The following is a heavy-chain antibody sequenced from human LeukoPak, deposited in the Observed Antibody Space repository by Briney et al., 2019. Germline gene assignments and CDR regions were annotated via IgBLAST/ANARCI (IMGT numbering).Heavy chain of an antibody. CDR1: GFTFSDYY. J-gene: IGHJ1*01. CDR3: ARDPGAYYYDSSGAQD. Sequence: GSLRLSCAASGFTFSDYYMNWIRQAPGKGLEWVSYISSSGSTIYYADSVKGRFTISRDNAKNSLYLQMNSLRAEDTAVYYCARDPGAYYYDSSGAQDWGQGTLVTVSS. D-gene: IGHD3-22*01. V-gene: IGHV3-11*01. CDR2: ISSSGSTI.